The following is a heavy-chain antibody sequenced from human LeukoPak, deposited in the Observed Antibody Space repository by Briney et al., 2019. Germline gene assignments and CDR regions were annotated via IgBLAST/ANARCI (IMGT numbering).Heavy chain of an antibody. Sequence: SETLSLTCAVYGGSFSDYYWSWIRQPPGKGLEWIGEINHSGSTNYNPSLKSRVTISVDTSKNQFSLKLSSVTAADTAVYYCARGYWICSGGSCFLDAPIPYYYYGMDVWGQGTTVTVSS. V-gene: IGHV4-34*01. CDR1: GGSFSDYY. J-gene: IGHJ6*02. CDR2: INHSGST. D-gene: IGHD2-15*01. CDR3: ARGYWICSGGSCFLDAPIPYYYYGMDV.